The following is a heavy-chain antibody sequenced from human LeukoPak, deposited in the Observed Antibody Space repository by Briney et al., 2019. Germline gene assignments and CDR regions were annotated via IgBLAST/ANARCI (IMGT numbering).Heavy chain of an antibody. J-gene: IGHJ4*02. CDR1: GFTFTRYS. Sequence: GRSLRLSCAASGFTFTRYSMAWVRQAPGRGLDWVSTINGRGDRTFYADSVKGRFTVSRDNSRDTVFLQMNSLGDEDTAVYYCVKEGLLGGYYFDLWGQGALVTVSS. CDR3: VKEGLLGGYYFDL. V-gene: IGHV3-23*01. D-gene: IGHD1-26*01. CDR2: INGRGDRT.